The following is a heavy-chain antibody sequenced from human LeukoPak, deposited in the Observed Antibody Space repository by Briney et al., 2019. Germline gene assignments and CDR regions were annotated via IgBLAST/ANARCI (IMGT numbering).Heavy chain of an antibody. CDR3: ARGRQLGHALGY. V-gene: IGHV4-34*01. J-gene: IGHJ4*02. D-gene: IGHD6-6*01. Sequence: SGTLSLACAVYGGSFSNYYWSWIRQPPGKGLEWIGEINHSGSTHYNPSLKSRVTISVDTSKNQFSLKLSSVTAADTAVYYCARGRQLGHALGYWGQGTLVTVSS. CDR2: INHSGST. CDR1: GGSFSNYY.